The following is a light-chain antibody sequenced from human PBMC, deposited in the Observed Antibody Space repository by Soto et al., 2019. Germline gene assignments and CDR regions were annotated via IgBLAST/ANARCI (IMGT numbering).Light chain of an antibody. CDR2: EVS. J-gene: IGLJ2*01. Sequence: QSALTQPPSASGSPGQSVTISCIGTSSDVGGYNYVSWYQQHPGKAPKLMIYEVSKRPSGVPDRFSGSKSGNTASLTVSGLQAEDEADYYCSSYAGSNNFEVFGGGTKLTVL. V-gene: IGLV2-8*01. CDR1: SSDVGGYNY. CDR3: SSYAGSNNFEV.